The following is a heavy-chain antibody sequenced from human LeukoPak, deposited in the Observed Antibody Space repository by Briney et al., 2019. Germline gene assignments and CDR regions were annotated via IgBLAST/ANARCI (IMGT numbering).Heavy chain of an antibody. V-gene: IGHV4-61*02. J-gene: IGHJ4*02. D-gene: IGHD3-10*01. CDR3: ARDTYYYGSGSNFDY. Sequence: PSETLSLTCTVSGGSISSGSYYWSWIRQPAGKGLEWIGRIYTSGSTNYNPSLKSRVTISVDRSKNQFSLKLSSVTAADTAVYYCARDTYYYGSGSNFDYWGQGTLVTVSS. CDR1: GGSISSGSYY. CDR2: IYTSGST.